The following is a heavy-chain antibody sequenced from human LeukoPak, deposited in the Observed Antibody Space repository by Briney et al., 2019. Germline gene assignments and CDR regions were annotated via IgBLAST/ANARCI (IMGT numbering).Heavy chain of an antibody. CDR3: ARGKSRGSHIDY. CDR1: GYSISSGYF. J-gene: IGHJ4*02. D-gene: IGHD1-26*01. Sequence: PSETLSLTCTVSGYSISSGYFWGWIRQPPGKGLEWIGSIYYSGSTYYNPSLKSRVTISVDTSKNQFSLKVRSVTAADTAVYFCARGKSRGSHIDYWGQGTLVTVSS. V-gene: IGHV4-38-2*02. CDR2: IYYSGST.